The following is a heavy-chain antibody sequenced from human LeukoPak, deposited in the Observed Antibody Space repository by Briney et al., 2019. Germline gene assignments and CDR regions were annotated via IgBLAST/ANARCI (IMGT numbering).Heavy chain of an antibody. CDR2: ISWNSGSI. V-gene: IGHV3-9*01. D-gene: IGHD1-26*01. CDR3: AKDKQRELPIGYFDY. J-gene: IGHJ4*02. CDR1: GFTFDDYA. Sequence: PGGSLRLSCAASGFTFDDYAMHWVRQAPGKGLEWVSGISWNSGSIGYADPVKGRFTISRDNAKNSLYLQMNSLRAEDTALYYCAKDKQRELPIGYFDYWGQGTLVTVSS.